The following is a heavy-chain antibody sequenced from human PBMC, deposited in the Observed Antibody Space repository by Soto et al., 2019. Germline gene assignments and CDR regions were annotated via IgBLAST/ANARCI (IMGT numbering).Heavy chain of an antibody. J-gene: IGHJ4*02. CDR2: ISSSGSTI. Sequence: QVQLVESGGGWVKPGGSLRLSCAASKFTFSDYYMNWIRQAPGKGLEWLSYISSSGSTIYYADSVKGRFTISRDNAKNSLYLQMNSLRVEDTAVYYCARDRQFNWNYVLPRFFDSWGQGTLVTVSS. D-gene: IGHD1-7*01. V-gene: IGHV3-11*01. CDR1: KFTFSDYY. CDR3: ARDRQFNWNYVLPRFFDS.